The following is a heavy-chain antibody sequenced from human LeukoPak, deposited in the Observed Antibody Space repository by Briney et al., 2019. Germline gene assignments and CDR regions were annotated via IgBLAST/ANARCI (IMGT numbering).Heavy chain of an antibody. V-gene: IGHV1-18*04. Sequence: ASVKVSCKASGYTFTSYYMHWVRQAPGQGLEWMGWTSAYNGYTKYAQNLQGRVSMTTDTSTSTAYMELRSLRSDDTAMYYCARDRSPRHYYDTSDYHGAADYWGQGTLVTVSS. CDR1: GYTFTSYY. J-gene: IGHJ4*02. D-gene: IGHD3-22*01. CDR3: ARDRSPRHYYDTSDYHGAADY. CDR2: TSAYNGYT.